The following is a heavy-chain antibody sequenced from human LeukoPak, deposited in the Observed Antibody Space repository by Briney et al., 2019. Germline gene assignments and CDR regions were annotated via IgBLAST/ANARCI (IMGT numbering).Heavy chain of an antibody. CDR2: IYYSGST. Sequence: PSQTLSLTCTVSGGSISSGGYYWSWIRQHPGKGLEWIGYIYYSGSTYYNPSLKSRVTISVDTSKNQFSLKLSSVTAADTAVYYCARDRVAATEHQNWFDPWGQGTLVTVSS. CDR1: GGSISSGGYY. D-gene: IGHD2-15*01. CDR3: ARDRVAATEHQNWFDP. V-gene: IGHV4-31*03. J-gene: IGHJ5*02.